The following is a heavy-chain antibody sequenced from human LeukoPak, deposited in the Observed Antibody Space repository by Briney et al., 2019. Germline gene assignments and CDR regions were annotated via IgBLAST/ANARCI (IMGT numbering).Heavy chain of an antibody. CDR1: GFTFSTYA. CDR2: IVGDGGGI. CDR3: VKHRIPDGFYSNDF. J-gene: IGHJ4*02. V-gene: IGHV3-23*01. D-gene: IGHD5-24*01. Sequence: PGGSLGLSCAASGFTFSTYAMNWVRQAPGKGLEWVSVIVGDGGGIEYADSVKGRFSISRDNSKNILYLQMNSLRAEDTAVYYCVKHRIPDGFYSNDFWGQGTLVTVSS.